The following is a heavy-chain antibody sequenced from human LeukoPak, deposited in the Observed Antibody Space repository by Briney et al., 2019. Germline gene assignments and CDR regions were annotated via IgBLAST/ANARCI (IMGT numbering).Heavy chain of an antibody. D-gene: IGHD3-9*01. Sequence: GGSLRLSCAASGFTFSSYAMSWVRQAPGKGLEWVSAISGSGGSTYYADSVKGRFTISRDNSKNTLYLQMNGLRAVDTAVYYCAKDLGRLRYFDWSIPPYFDYWGQGTLVTVSS. CDR1: GFTFSSYA. CDR2: ISGSGGST. V-gene: IGHV3-23*01. J-gene: IGHJ4*02. CDR3: AKDLGRLRYFDWSIPPYFDY.